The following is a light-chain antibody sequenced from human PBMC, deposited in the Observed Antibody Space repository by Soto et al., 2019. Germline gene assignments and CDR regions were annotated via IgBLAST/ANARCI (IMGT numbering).Light chain of an antibody. CDR2: TTS. V-gene: IGKV1-17*03. Sequence: DIQMTQSPSAMSASVGDRVTITCRASQNIGSSLAWFQQKPGKVPKRLIHTTSTLESGVPSRFSGCGSVTEFTLTISSLQPEDFATYYCLQHDSYPRTFGPGTKVDIK. CDR3: LQHDSYPRT. J-gene: IGKJ3*01. CDR1: QNIGSS.